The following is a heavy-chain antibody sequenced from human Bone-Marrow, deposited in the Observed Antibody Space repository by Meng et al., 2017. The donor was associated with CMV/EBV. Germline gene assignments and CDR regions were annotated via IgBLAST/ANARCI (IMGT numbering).Heavy chain of an antibody. D-gene: IGHD3-3*01. CDR2: LYYSGST. J-gene: IGHJ5*02. Sequence: SETLSLTCSVSGGSISSYYWSWIRQPPGKGLQWIVYLYYSGSTNYNPSLKSRVAISVDTSKNQFSLKLSSVTAADTAVYYCARASGGSGYSPPLDPWGQGTLVTVSS. CDR3: ARASGGSGYSPPLDP. V-gene: IGHV4-59*12. CDR1: GGSISSYY.